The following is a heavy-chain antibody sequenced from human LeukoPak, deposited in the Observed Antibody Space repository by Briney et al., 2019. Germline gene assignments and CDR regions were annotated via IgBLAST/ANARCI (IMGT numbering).Heavy chain of an antibody. CDR1: GFTFSSYG. V-gene: IGHV3-30*18. J-gene: IGHJ4*02. CDR3: AKEIGDLVDY. D-gene: IGHD4-17*01. CDR2: ISYDGSNK. Sequence: GGSLRLSCAASGFTFSSYGMHWVRQAPGKGLEWVAVISYDGSNKYYADSVKGRFTISRDNSKNTLYLQMNSLRAEDTAVYYCAKEIGDLVDYWGQGTLVTVSS.